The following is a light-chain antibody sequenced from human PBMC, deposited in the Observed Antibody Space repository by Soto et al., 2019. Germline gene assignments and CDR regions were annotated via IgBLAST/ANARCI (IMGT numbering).Light chain of an antibody. J-gene: IGKJ2*01. CDR1: QSVSSSY. CDR2: GAS. CDR3: QHYCCSPPYT. V-gene: IGKV3-20*01. Sequence: EIVLTQSPGTLSLSPGERATLSCRASQSVSSSYFAWYQQKPGQAPRLLIYGASSRATGIPDRFSGSGSGTDFTLTISRLATEDFALYYCQHYCCSPPYTFGQGTKLEIK.